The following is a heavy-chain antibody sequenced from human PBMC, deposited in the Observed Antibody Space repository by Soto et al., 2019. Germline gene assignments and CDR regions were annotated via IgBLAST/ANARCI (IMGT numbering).Heavy chain of an antibody. CDR3: ARGQRFSDSFDP. Sequence: SETLSLTCTVSGGAISGYYWTWIRQTAGKGLEWIGRIYSSGGTEYNPSLKNRVDMSLDMSKNQFSLRLSSVTAADTAVYYCARGQRFSDSFDPWGQGTLVTVSS. CDR1: GGAISGYY. CDR2: IYSSGGT. V-gene: IGHV4-4*07. D-gene: IGHD3-3*01. J-gene: IGHJ5*02.